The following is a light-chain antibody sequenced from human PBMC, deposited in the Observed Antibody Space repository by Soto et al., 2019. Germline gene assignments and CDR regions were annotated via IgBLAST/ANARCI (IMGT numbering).Light chain of an antibody. CDR2: GAS. V-gene: IGKV3-15*01. CDR1: QSVSSN. Sequence: EIVMTQSPATLSVSPGERATLSCRASQSVSSNLAWYQQKPGQAPRLLIYGASTRATGSPARFSGSGSWTEFTLPISSLQSEDFAVYYCQQYNNWPPFTFGQGTRLEIK. J-gene: IGKJ5*01. CDR3: QQYNNWPPFT.